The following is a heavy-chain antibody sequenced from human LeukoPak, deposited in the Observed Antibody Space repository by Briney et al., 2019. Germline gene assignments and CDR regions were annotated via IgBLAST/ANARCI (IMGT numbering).Heavy chain of an antibody. CDR2: MNPNSGNT. CDR1: GYTFTSYD. Sequence: AASVKVPCKASGYTFTSYDISWVRQATGQGLEWMGWMNPNSGNTGYAQKFQGRVTMTRNTSISTAYMELSSLRSEDTAVYYCARAIPNNYYDSSGHNFDYWGQGTLVTVSS. D-gene: IGHD3-22*01. V-gene: IGHV1-8*01. J-gene: IGHJ4*02. CDR3: ARAIPNNYYDSSGHNFDY.